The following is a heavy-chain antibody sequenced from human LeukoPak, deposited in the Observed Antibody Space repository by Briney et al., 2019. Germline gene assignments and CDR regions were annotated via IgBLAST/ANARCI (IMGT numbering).Heavy chain of an antibody. Sequence: GGSLRLSCAASGFTFSSNGMSWVGQAPGKGREGGANIKQDGSEKYYVDSVKGRFTISRDNAKNSLYLQKNSLRAEDTAVYYCARDNNTPNYDFWSGYYTYFDYWGQGTLVTVSS. J-gene: IGHJ4*02. V-gene: IGHV3-7*01. CDR3: ARDNNTPNYDFWSGYYTYFDY. CDR1: GFTFSSNG. CDR2: IKQDGSEK. D-gene: IGHD3-3*01.